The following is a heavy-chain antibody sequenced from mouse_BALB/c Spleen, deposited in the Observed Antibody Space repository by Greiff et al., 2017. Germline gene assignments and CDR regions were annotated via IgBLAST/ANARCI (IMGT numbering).Heavy chain of an antibody. V-gene: IGHV5-6*01. CDR2: ISSGGSYT. D-gene: IGHD1-1*02. CDR3: ARQGWGGGRGFAY. CDR1: GFTFSSYG. Sequence: EVQVVESGGDLVKPGGSLKLSCAASGFTFSSYGMSWVRQTPDKRLEWVATISSGGSYTYYPDSVKGRFTISRDNAKNTLYLQMSSLKSEDTAMYYCARQGWGGGRGFAYWGQGTLVTVSA. J-gene: IGHJ3*01.